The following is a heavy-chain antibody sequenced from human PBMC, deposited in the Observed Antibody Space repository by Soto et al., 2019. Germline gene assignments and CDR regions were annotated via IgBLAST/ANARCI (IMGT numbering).Heavy chain of an antibody. CDR3: ARDLFTIFGVVRYNWFDP. Sequence: QVQLVESGGGVVQPGRSLRLSCAASGFTFSSYGMHWVRQAPGKGLEWVAVIWYDGSNKYYADSVKGRFTISRDNSKNTRYLQMNSLRAEDTAVYYCARDLFTIFGVVRYNWFDPWGQGTLVTVSS. J-gene: IGHJ5*02. CDR2: IWYDGSNK. D-gene: IGHD3-3*01. V-gene: IGHV3-33*01. CDR1: GFTFSSYG.